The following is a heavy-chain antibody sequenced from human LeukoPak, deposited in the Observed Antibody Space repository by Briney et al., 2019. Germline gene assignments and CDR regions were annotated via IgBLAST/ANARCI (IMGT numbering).Heavy chain of an antibody. D-gene: IGHD2-15*01. V-gene: IGHV4-4*07. Sequence: SETLSLTCAVSGGSISGYFGSWIRQPAGKGLEWIGRIHDNGDSNHNPSLKIRVTMALDTSGNQVSLKLTSVAAADTAVYYCARAPSGCGGTCPSDHWGPGTLVTVSS. CDR1: GGSISGYF. CDR2: IHDNGDS. J-gene: IGHJ4*02. CDR3: ARAPSGCGGTCPSDH.